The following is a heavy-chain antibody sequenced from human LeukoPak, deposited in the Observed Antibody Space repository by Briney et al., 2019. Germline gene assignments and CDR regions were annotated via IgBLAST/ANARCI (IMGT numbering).Heavy chain of an antibody. CDR1: GGSFSGYY. Sequence: PSETLSLTCAVYGGSFSGYYWSWIRQPPGKGLEWIGEISHSGSTNYNPSLKSRVTISVDTSKNQFSLKLSSVTAADTAVYYCARVRVGVRDFWGQGTLVTVSS. V-gene: IGHV4-34*01. CDR2: ISHSGST. D-gene: IGHD3-16*01. CDR3: ARVRVGVRDF. J-gene: IGHJ4*02.